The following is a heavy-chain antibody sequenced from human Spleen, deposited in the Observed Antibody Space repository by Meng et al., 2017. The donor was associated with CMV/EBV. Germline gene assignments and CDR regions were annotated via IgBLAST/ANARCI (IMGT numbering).Heavy chain of an antibody. CDR3: AREALTYYGMDV. D-gene: IGHD2-21*02. V-gene: IGHV3-21*04. CDR2: ISSSSSYI. J-gene: IGHJ6*02. CDR1: GFTFSSYS. Sequence: GSLRLSCAASGFTFSSYSMNWVRQAPGKGLEWVSSISSSSSYIYYADSVKGRFTISRDNAKSSLYLQMNSLRAEDTAVYYCAREALTYYGMDVWGQGTTVTVSS.